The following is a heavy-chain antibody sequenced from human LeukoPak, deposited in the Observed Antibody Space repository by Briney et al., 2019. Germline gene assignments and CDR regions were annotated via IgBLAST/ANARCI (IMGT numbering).Heavy chain of an antibody. CDR1: GFTFNTYA. D-gene: IGHD4-11*01. J-gene: IGHJ4*02. CDR2: IWSDGSDK. Sequence: GGSLRLSCAASGFTFNTYAMHWVRQAPGKGLDWVALIWSDGSDKYHVDSVKGRFTISRDNSKNTLYLQMSSLRAEDTAMYYCARDLRYSSLDYWGQGTLVTVSS. V-gene: IGHV3-33*01. CDR3: ARDLRYSSLDY.